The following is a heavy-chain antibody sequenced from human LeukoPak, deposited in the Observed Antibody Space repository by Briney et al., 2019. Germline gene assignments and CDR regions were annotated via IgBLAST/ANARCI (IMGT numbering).Heavy chain of an antibody. V-gene: IGHV3-48*02. CDR1: GFTFRSYA. CDR2: ITFNSGTI. D-gene: IGHD5-18*01. Sequence: GGSLRLSCAASGFTFRSYAMQWVRQAPGKGLEWVSYITFNSGTIFYADSVKGRFTISRDNAKDSLYLQMSSLRDEDTAVYYCARDSGYSYADDYWGQGTLVTVSS. CDR3: ARDSGYSYADDY. J-gene: IGHJ4*02.